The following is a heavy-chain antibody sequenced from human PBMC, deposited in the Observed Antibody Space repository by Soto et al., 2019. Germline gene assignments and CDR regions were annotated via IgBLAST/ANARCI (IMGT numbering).Heavy chain of an antibody. Sequence: GGSLRLSCAASGFTFSGSAMHWVRQASGKGLEWVGRIRSKANGYATAYAASVKGRFTISRDDSKNTAYLQMNSLKTEDTAVYYCTSRDYSSSWTLFDYWGQGTLVTVSS. CDR3: TSRDYSSSWTLFDY. J-gene: IGHJ4*02. D-gene: IGHD6-13*01. CDR1: GFTFSGSA. CDR2: IRSKANGYAT. V-gene: IGHV3-73*01.